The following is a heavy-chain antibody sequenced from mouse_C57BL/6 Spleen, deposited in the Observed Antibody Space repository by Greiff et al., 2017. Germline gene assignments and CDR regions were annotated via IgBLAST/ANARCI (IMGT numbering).Heavy chain of an antibody. CDR2: INPSSGYT. CDR3: AKLTGTEDY. J-gene: IGHJ2*01. CDR1: GYTFTSYT. D-gene: IGHD4-1*01. Sequence: VKLQESGAELARPGASVKMSCKASGYTFTSYTMHWVKQRPGQGLEWIGYINPSSGYTKYNQKFKDKATLTADKSSSTAYMQLSSLTSEDSAVYYCAKLTGTEDYWGQGTTLTVSS. V-gene: IGHV1-4*01.